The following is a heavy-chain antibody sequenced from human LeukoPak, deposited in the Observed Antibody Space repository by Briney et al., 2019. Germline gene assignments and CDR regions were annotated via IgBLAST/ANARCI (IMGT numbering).Heavy chain of an antibody. CDR2: MYYRGNT. D-gene: IGHD1-7*01. J-gene: IGHJ4*02. Sequence: GSLRLSCAASGLTFSSYGVSWIRQPPGKELEWVGHMYYRGNTFYNPSLKSRVTISVDTSKNQFSLKLRSVTAADTAVYYCARLYGNYQNYFDYWGQGTLVTVSS. CDR1: GLTFSSYG. V-gene: IGHV4-59*12. CDR3: ARLYGNYQNYFDY.